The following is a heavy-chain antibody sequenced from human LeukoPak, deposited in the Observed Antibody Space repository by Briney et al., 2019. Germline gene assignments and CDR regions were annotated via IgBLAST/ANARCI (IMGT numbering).Heavy chain of an antibody. CDR3: ARVRGLVPAAVDDY. CDR2: ISAYNGNT. V-gene: IGHV1-18*01. CDR1: GYTFTSYG. D-gene: IGHD2-2*01. J-gene: IGHJ4*02. Sequence: ASVKVSCKASGYTFTSYGISWVRQAPGQGLEWMGWISAYNGNTNYAQKLQGRVTMTTDTSTSTAYMELRSLRSDDTAVYYCARVRGLVPAAVDDYWGQGTLVTVSS.